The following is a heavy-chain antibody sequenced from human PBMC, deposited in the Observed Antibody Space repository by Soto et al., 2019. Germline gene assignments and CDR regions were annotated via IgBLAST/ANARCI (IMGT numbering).Heavy chain of an antibody. V-gene: IGHV3-7*01. CDR1: GFTFSSYW. Sequence: EVQLVESGGGLVQPGGSLKLSCAASGFTFSSYWMSWVRQAPGKGLEWVALIKYDGIEKYSMDSVSGRFTISRDNAKNSLFLQMNSLRDEDTAVYYCARDLVATPQNDVFDVWGQGTMVTVSS. CDR3: ARDLVATPQNDVFDV. CDR2: IKYDGIEK. J-gene: IGHJ3*01. D-gene: IGHD5-12*01.